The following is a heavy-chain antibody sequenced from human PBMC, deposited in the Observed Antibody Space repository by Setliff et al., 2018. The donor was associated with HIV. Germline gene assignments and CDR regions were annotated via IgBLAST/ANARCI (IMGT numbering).Heavy chain of an antibody. J-gene: IGHJ6*03. V-gene: IGHV4-34*01. CDR1: GESLSGYY. CDR2: INHSRAT. D-gene: IGHD3-10*01. CDR3: VREWRGRYYYYTDV. Sequence: ETLSLTCAVYGESLSGYYWSWIRQPPGKGLEWVGEINHSRATNYNPSLQSRLTVSVDTSKNQFSLKLSSVTAADTAMYYCVREWRGRYYYYTDVWGKGTTVTVSS.